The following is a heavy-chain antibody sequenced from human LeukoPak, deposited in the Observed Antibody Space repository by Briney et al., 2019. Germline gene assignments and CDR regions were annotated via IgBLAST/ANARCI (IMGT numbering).Heavy chain of an antibody. Sequence: GGSLRLSCAASGFTFSSYAMRWVRQAPGKGLEWVSGISGSGDSTYYADSVKGRFTISRDNSKNTLSLQMNSLRVEDTALYYCAKDEFWGVAYYYYYYMDVWGKGTTVTISS. D-gene: IGHD3-16*01. V-gene: IGHV3-23*01. J-gene: IGHJ6*03. CDR2: ISGSGDST. CDR3: AKDEFWGVAYYYYYYMDV. CDR1: GFTFSSYA.